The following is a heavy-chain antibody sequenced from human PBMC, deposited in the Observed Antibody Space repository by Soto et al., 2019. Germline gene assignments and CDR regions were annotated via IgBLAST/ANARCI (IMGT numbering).Heavy chain of an antibody. CDR3: AGGVLN. V-gene: IGHV4-31*01. CDR1: GGSISSGCYY. CDR2: IYYSGST. D-gene: IGHD3-16*01. Sequence: QVQLQESGPGLVKPSQPLSLPCTVSGGSISSGCYYWRWIRQHPGKGLEWIGSIYYSGSTYYHPSLKSLVTISVDTSKNQFSLKLSSVAAADTAVYYCAGGVLNWGQGTLVTVSS. J-gene: IGHJ4*02.